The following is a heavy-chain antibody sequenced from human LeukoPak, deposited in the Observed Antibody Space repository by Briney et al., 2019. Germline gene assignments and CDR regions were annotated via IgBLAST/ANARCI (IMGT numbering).Heavy chain of an antibody. J-gene: IGHJ4*02. CDR2: IYHSGST. D-gene: IGHD6-6*01. V-gene: IGHV4-30-2*01. Sequence: PSETLSLTCTVSGGSISSGGYYWSWIRQPPGKGLEWIGYIYHSGSTYYNPSLKSRVTISVDRSKNQFSLKLSSVTAADTAVYYCARTEYSSSYLDYWGQGTLVTVSS. CDR3: ARTEYSSSYLDY. CDR1: GGSISSGGYY.